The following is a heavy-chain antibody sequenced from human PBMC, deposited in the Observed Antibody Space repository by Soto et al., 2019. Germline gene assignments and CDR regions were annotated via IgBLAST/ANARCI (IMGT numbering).Heavy chain of an antibody. D-gene: IGHD3-10*01. V-gene: IGHV3-23*01. J-gene: IGHJ4*01. Sequence: EVQLLESGGGLVQPGGSLRLSCAASGFTFSSYAMSWVRQAPGKGLEWVSAISGSGGSTDYADAVKGRFTISRDNSKNTLFLQMNSLSAEDTAVYYCAVEYGSGSYWGHGTLGTVSS. CDR2: ISGSGGST. CDR1: GFTFSSYA. CDR3: AVEYGSGSY.